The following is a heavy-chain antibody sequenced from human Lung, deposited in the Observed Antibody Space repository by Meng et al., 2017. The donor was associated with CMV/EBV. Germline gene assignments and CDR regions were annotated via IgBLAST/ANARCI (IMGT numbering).Heavy chain of an antibody. CDR3: ARSITIFQIEY. CDR2: INTYNGNT. CDR1: DYNFASYG. D-gene: IGHD3-9*01. V-gene: IGHV1-18*01. J-gene: IGHJ4*02. Sequence: ASXXVSCKGSDYNFASYGITWVRQAPGQGLEWMGWINTYNGNTKYAQKFQDRVIMTTDRSTRTAYMELRSLRSDDKAVYYCARSITIFQIEYGGQGTVVTVSS.